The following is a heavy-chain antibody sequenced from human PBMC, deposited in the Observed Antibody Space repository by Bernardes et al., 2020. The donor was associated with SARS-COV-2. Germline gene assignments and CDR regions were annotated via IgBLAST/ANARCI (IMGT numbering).Heavy chain of an antibody. CDR3: ARDGGVFERYYYYMDV. D-gene: IGHD3-16*01. J-gene: IGHJ6*03. Sequence: GGSLRLSCAASGFTFSSYSMNWVRQAPGKGLEWVSSISSSSSYIYYADSVKGRFTISRDNAKNSLYLQMNSLRAEDTAVYYCARDGGVFERYYYYMDVWGKGTTVTVSS. CDR1: GFTFSSYS. CDR2: ISSSSSYI. V-gene: IGHV3-21*01.